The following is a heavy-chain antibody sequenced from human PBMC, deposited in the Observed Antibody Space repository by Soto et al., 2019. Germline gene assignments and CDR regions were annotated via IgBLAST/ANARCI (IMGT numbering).Heavy chain of an antibody. V-gene: IGHV1-69*06. CDR2: IIPIFGTA. CDR1: GGTCSSYA. CDR3: ARATTRDYYYGMDV. J-gene: IGHJ6*02. Sequence: SVKVSCKASGGTCSSYAISWVRQAPGQGLEWMGGIIPIFGTANYAQKFQGRVTITADKSTSTAYMELSSLRSEDTAVYYCARATTRDYYYGMDVWGQGTTVTVSS. D-gene: IGHD1-1*01.